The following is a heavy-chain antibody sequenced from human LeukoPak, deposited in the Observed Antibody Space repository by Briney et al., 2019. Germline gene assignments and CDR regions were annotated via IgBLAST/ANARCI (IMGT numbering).Heavy chain of an antibody. CDR1: GCSFSAYI. J-gene: IGHJ4*02. CDR2: IRSDGSST. CDR3: TRRYGGHSGWAGYHDS. Sequence: GGSLRLSCVASGCSFSAYIMHWVRQAPGKGREYVSAIRSDGSSTFYPNSVKGRFTISRDNSKSTLYLQMGSLQAEDTALYYSTRRYGGHSGWAGYHDSWGQGTLVTVSS. D-gene: IGHD6-19*01. V-gene: IGHV3-64*01.